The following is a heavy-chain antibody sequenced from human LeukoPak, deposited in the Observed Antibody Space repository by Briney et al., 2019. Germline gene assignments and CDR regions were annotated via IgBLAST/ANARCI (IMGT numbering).Heavy chain of an antibody. CDR3: ARGGVYGTSAVDY. CDR2: ISGSGGST. Sequence: PGGTLRLSCAASGFTFSSYGMSWVRQAPGKGLEWVSAISGSGGSTYYADSVKGRFTISRDNAKNTLYLQMNSLRAEDTAVYYCARGGVYGTSAVDYWGQGTLVTVSS. D-gene: IGHD2/OR15-2a*01. CDR1: GFTFSSYG. V-gene: IGHV3-23*01. J-gene: IGHJ4*02.